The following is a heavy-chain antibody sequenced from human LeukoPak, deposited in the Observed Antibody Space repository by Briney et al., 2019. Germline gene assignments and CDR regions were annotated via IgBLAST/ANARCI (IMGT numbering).Heavy chain of an antibody. J-gene: IGHJ4*02. D-gene: IGHD3-22*01. CDR1: GGTFSSYA. CDR2: IIPIFGTA. Sequence: ASVKVSRKASGGTFSSYAISWVRQAPGQGLDWMGRIIPIFGTANYAQKFQGRVTITTDESTSTAYMELSSLRSEDTAVYYCARARTKYYDSSGYYYGYWGQGTLVTVSS. CDR3: ARARTKYYDSSGYYYGY. V-gene: IGHV1-69*05.